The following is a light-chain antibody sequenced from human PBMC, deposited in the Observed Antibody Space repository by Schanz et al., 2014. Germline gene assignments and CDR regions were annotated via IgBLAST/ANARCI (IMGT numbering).Light chain of an antibody. V-gene: IGLV2-8*01. CDR3: GSYAGSTTWV. CDR1: SSDVGGYNY. CDR2: EVN. J-gene: IGLJ3*02. Sequence: QTALTQAEKGNGSPGQSVTISCTGTSSDVGGYNYVSWYQQHPGKAPKIMIYEVNKPPSGVPARFSGSTSGPTASLTISGLHAEDEADYYCGSYAGSTTWVFGGGTRLTVL.